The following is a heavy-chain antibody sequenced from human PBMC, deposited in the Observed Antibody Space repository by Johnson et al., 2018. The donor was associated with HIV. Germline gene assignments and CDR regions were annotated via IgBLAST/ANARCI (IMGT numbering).Heavy chain of an antibody. D-gene: IGHD3-10*01. CDR2: INWNGGRT. J-gene: IGHJ3*02. Sequence: VQLVESGGGVARPGGSLRLSCAASGSNFDDYGMSWVRQAPGKGLEWVSGINWNGGRTGHADSVKGRFTISRDNARNSLYVQMNSRRAEDTAMYYCAREQATLWFRASGAAFNIWGQGTMVTVSS. V-gene: IGHV3-20*04. CDR1: GSNFDDYG. CDR3: AREQATLWFRASGAAFNI.